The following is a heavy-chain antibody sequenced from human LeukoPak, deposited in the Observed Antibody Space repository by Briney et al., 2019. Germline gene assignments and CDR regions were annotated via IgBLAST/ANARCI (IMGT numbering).Heavy chain of an antibody. J-gene: IGHJ6*02. CDR2: IYYSGST. Sequence: SETPSLTCTVSGGSISSGDYYWSWIRQPPGKGLEWIGYIYYSGSTYYNPSLKSRVTISVDTSKNQFSLKLSSVTAADTAVYYCARDRRLTRYSIAVAGTPLRVGMDVWGQGTTVTVSS. CDR1: GGSISSGDYY. D-gene: IGHD6-19*01. CDR3: ARDRRLTRYSIAVAGTPLRVGMDV. V-gene: IGHV4-30-4*01.